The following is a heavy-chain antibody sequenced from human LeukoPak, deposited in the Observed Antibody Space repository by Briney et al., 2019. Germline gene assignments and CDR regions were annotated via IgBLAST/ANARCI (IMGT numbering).Heavy chain of an antibody. CDR3: AREGPSIVVVPAAIGLNWFDP. J-gene: IGHJ5*02. CDR1: GFTFSSYW. V-gene: IGHV3-7*01. Sequence: GGSLRLSCAASGFTFSSYWMSWVRQAPGKGLEWVANIKQDGSEKYYVDSVRGRFTISRDNAKNSLYLQMNSLRAEDTAVYYCAREGPSIVVVPAAIGLNWFDPWGQGTLVTVSS. CDR2: IKQDGSEK. D-gene: IGHD2-2*01.